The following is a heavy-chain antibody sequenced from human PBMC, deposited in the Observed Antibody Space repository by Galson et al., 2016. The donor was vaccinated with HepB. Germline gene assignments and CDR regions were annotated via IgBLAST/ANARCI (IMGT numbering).Heavy chain of an antibody. CDR2: IYSGGFT. CDR1: GFTVSSHY. Sequence: SLRLSCAASGFTVSSHYMSWVRQAPGKGLEWVSVIYSGGFTYYADSVKGRFTTSRENSKNTLYLQMNSLRAEDTAVYYCARHGYSSGWYGIPGYYYGMDVWGQGTTVTVSS. V-gene: IGHV3-66*04. J-gene: IGHJ6*02. CDR3: ARHGYSSGWYGIPGYYYGMDV. D-gene: IGHD6-19*01.